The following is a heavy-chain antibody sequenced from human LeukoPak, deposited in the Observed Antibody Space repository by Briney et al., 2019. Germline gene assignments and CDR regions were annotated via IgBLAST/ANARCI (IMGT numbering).Heavy chain of an antibody. D-gene: IGHD1-26*01. J-gene: IGHJ4*02. V-gene: IGHV3-11*06. CDR1: GFTFSDYY. CDR2: ISSSSSYT. CDR3: AREEYSGSYYFDY. Sequence: GGSLRLSCAASGFTFSDYYMSWIRQAPGKGLEWVSYISSSSSYTNYADSVKGRFTISRDNAKNSLYLQMNSLRAEDTAVYYCAREEYSGSYYFDYWGQGTLVTVSS.